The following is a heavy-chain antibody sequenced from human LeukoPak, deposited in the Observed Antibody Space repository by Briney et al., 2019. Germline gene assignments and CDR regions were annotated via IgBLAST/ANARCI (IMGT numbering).Heavy chain of an antibody. Sequence: ASVKVSCKASGYTFTGYYMHWVRQAPGQGLEWMVWINPNSGGTNYAQKFQGRVTMTRDTSISTAYMELSRLRSDDTAVYYCARDLPQWLAPGDYWGQGALVTVSS. D-gene: IGHD6-19*01. CDR2: INPNSGGT. J-gene: IGHJ4*02. CDR3: ARDLPQWLAPGDY. V-gene: IGHV1-2*02. CDR1: GYTFTGYY.